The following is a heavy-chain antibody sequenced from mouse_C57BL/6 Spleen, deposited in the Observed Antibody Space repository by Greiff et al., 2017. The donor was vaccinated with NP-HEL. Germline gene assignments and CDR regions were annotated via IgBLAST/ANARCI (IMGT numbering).Heavy chain of an antibody. V-gene: IGHV1-55*01. CDR3: ARGGSSRAMDY. CDR1: GYTFTSYW. CDR2: IYPGSGST. Sequence: QVQLQQPGAELVKPGASVKMSCKASGYTFTSYWITWVKQRPGQGLEWIGDIYPGSGSTNYNEKFKSKATLTVDTSSSTAYMQLSSLTSADSAVYYCARGGSSRAMDYWGQGTSVTVSS. J-gene: IGHJ4*01.